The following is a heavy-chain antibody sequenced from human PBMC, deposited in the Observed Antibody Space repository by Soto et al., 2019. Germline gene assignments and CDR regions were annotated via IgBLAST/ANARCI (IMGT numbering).Heavy chain of an antibody. V-gene: IGHV4-4*01. J-gene: IGHJ4*02. Sequence: AETLALTCAVSGVSMSSGHWWTWVRPTPQRGLEYIGEIFHDGTANYYPSFERRVAISVDTSKNQFSLKLTSVTAADTAIYFCARLVYDTRLNYRYFDFWGQGALVTVSS. CDR1: GVSMSSGHW. CDR3: ARLVYDTRLNYRYFDF. CDR2: IFHDGTA. D-gene: IGHD2-8*01.